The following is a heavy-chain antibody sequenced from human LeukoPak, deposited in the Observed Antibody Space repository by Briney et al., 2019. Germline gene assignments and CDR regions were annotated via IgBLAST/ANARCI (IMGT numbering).Heavy chain of an antibody. Sequence: KPSETLSLTCPVSGYSISSGYYWGWIRQPPGKGLEWIGSIYHSGSTYYNPSLKSRVTISVDTSKNQFSLKLSSVTAADTAVYYCAGDRYSSSLDYWGQGTLVTVSA. J-gene: IGHJ4*02. V-gene: IGHV4-38-2*02. CDR1: GYSISSGYY. D-gene: IGHD6-6*01. CDR2: IYHSGST. CDR3: AGDRYSSSLDY.